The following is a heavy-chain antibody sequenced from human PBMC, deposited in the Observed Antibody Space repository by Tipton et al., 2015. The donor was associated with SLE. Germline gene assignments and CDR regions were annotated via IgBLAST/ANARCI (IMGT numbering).Heavy chain of an antibody. Sequence: SLRLSCAASGFTFSSYSMNWLRQAPGKGLEWVSSISSSSSFIYHAVSVKGRFTISRDNAKNSLYLQMNSLRAEDTAVYYCARDAGMHKDVWGQGTAVTVSS. CDR3: ARDAGMHKDV. CDR1: GFTFSSYS. D-gene: IGHD2-2*01. J-gene: IGHJ6*02. CDR2: ISSSSSFI. V-gene: IGHV3-21*01.